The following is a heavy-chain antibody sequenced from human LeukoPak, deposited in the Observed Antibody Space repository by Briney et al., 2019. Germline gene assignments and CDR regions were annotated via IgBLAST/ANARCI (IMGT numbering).Heavy chain of an antibody. CDR1: ADTKNNIY. D-gene: IGHD1-26*01. J-gene: IGHJ6*03. CDR2: MYYSGTT. V-gene: IGHV4-59*01. CDR3: ARAEIVGASPRRPPRRHIDV. Sequence: SETLSLTGRVSADTKNNIYWSWIRPPPGKGREWLVYMYYSGTTNANPSLIGRATMSLDTSKTQFSLKLTSGTAAGTAVYFCARAEIVGASPRRPPRRHIDVWGKGTTVIVSS.